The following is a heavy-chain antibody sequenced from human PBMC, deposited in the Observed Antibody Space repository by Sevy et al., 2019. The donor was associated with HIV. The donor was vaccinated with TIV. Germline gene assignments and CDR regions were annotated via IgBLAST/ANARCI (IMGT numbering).Heavy chain of an antibody. V-gene: IGHV3-33*01. J-gene: IGHJ4*02. Sequence: GGSLRLSCAASGFTFSSYGMHWVRQAPGKGLEWVAVIWYDGNNKYYADSVKGRFTISRDNSKNTLYLQMNSLRAEDTAVYYCARGFIVGATEFDYWGQGTLVTVSS. CDR3: ARGFIVGATEFDY. CDR2: IWYDGNNK. D-gene: IGHD1-26*01. CDR1: GFTFSSYG.